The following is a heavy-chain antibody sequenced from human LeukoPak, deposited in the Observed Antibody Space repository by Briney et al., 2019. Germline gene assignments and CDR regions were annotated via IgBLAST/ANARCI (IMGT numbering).Heavy chain of an antibody. D-gene: IGHD2-2*01. CDR2: IYHSGSGSA. Sequence: SETLSLTCAVYGYSISSGYYWGWIRQPPGKGLEWIGSIYHSGSGSAYYNPCLKSRVTISVDTSRDHFSLELSSVTAADTAVYYCARYCSNSNCHMFDYWGQGTLVTVSS. CDR1: GYSISSGYY. CDR3: ARYCSNSNCHMFDY. V-gene: IGHV4-38-2*01. J-gene: IGHJ4*02.